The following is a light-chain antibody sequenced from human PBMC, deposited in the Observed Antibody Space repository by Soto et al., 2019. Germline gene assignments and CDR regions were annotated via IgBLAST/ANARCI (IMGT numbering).Light chain of an antibody. CDR2: AAS. CDR3: QQSYDTPWT. J-gene: IGKJ1*01. V-gene: IGKV1-39*01. CDR1: QSITSY. Sequence: EIQMTQSPSSLSASARDRVTITCRASQSITSYLNWYHQKPGKAPKLLIYAASTLQSGVPSRFSGSGSGTDFTLTISSLQPEDFATYYCQQSYDTPWTFGQGTKVDI.